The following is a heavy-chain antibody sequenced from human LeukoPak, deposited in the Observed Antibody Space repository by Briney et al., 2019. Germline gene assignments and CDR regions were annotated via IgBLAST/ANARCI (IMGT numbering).Heavy chain of an antibody. CDR1: GFTVSSNY. CDR2: ISYDGSNK. J-gene: IGHJ5*02. D-gene: IGHD2-8*01. V-gene: IGHV3-30*18. Sequence: GGSLRLSCAASGFTVSSNYMSWVRQAPGKGLEWVAVISYDGSNKYYADSVKGRFTISRDNSKNTLYLQMNSLRAEDTAVYYCAKESRRYCTNPVWFDPWGQGALVTVSS. CDR3: AKESRRYCTNPVWFDP.